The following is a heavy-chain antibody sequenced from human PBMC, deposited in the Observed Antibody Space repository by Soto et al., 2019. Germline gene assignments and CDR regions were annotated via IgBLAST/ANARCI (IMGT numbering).Heavy chain of an antibody. CDR2: IKENSKGGTA. J-gene: IGHJ4*02. Sequence: PWWSMRLSCAASGLKFSSSGLPWFRQAQGKGLEWVGRIKENSKGGTAEYAAPVKGRFTISRDDSKNTLYLQMNSLKTEDTAVYYCSTDRLLWFGDLCAGYFDYWGQGTLVTVSS. D-gene: IGHD3-10*01. CDR3: STDRLLWFGDLCAGYFDY. V-gene: IGHV3-15*01. CDR1: GLKFSSSG.